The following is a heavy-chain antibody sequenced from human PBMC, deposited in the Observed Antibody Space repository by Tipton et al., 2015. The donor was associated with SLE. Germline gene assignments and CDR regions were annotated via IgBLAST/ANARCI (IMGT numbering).Heavy chain of an antibody. J-gene: IGHJ4*02. CDR3: ATEGSSPSYFDF. CDR2: IKQDGSEK. CDR1: GFTFSSCW. V-gene: IGHV3-7*01. D-gene: IGHD6-6*01. Sequence: SLRLSCAASGFTFSSCWMSWVRQAPGKGLDWVANIKQDGSEKYYVDSVKGRFTISRDNGKNSLYLQMNSLRAEDTAVYYCATEGSSPSYFDFWGQGTLVTVSS.